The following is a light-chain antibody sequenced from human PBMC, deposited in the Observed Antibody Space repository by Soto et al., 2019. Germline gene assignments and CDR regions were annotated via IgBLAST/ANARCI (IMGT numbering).Light chain of an antibody. CDR2: DVS. CDR3: SSYTSSSAPSAV. J-gene: IGLJ7*01. Sequence: QSVLTQPASVSGSPGRSITISCTGTSSDVGGYNYVSWYQQHPGKAPKLMIYDVSNRPSGVSNRFSGSKSGNTASLTISGLQAEDEADYFCSSYTSSSAPSAVFGGGTQLTVL. V-gene: IGLV2-14*01. CDR1: SSDVGGYNY.